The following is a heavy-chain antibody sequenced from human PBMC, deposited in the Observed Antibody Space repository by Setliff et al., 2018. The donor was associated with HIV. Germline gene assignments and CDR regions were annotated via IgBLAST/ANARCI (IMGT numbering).Heavy chain of an antibody. CDR1: RDSIRNGAYY. CDR3: ARGGTVSADFDS. Sequence: KTSETLSLTCTVSRDSIRNGAYYWGWIRQPPGKGLEWIGSIYYSGSAYYNPSFKSRVTLSVDTSENQFSLRLGSVTAADTAVYFCARGGTVSADFDSWGQGTLVTVSS. D-gene: IGHD6-19*01. V-gene: IGHV4-39*07. CDR2: IYYSGSA. J-gene: IGHJ4*02.